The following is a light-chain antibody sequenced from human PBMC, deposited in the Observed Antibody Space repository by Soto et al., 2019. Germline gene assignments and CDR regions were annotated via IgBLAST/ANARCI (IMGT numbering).Light chain of an antibody. V-gene: IGKV3-15*01. CDR2: GAS. CDR1: QSVSSN. Sequence: EIVMTQSPATLSVSPGERATLSCRASQSVSSNLAWYQQKPGQAPRLLIYGASTRATGIPARFSGSGSRTEFTLTIRSLQSEDFAVYYCQQYNNWPPWTFGQGTKGDIK. J-gene: IGKJ1*01. CDR3: QQYNNWPPWT.